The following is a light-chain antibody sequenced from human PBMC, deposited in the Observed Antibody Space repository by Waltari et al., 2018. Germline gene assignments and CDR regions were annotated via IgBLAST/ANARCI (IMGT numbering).Light chain of an antibody. CDR1: QNINNF. Sequence: DIQMTQSPSSLSASVGDRVTFTCQASQNINNFLNWYQQKPGKAPRLLIYDASNLKAGVPSRFSGSGSGTTFTFTISSLQPEDFATYYCEQYDNLVYTFGQGTKRE. V-gene: IGKV1-33*01. CDR3: EQYDNLVYT. J-gene: IGKJ2*01. CDR2: DAS.